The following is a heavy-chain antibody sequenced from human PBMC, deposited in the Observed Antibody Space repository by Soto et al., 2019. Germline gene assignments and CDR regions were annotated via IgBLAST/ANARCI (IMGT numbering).Heavy chain of an antibody. CDR3: ARERWDIVVVPAAQDYYYYMDV. Sequence: SETLSLTCAVSSGSISSSNWWSWVRQPPGKGLEWIGEIYHSGSTNYNPSLKSRVTISVDTSKNQFSLKLSSVTAADTAVYYCARERWDIVVVPAAQDYYYYMDVWGKGTTVTVSS. V-gene: IGHV4-4*02. CDR1: SGSISSSNW. CDR2: IYHSGST. J-gene: IGHJ6*03. D-gene: IGHD2-2*01.